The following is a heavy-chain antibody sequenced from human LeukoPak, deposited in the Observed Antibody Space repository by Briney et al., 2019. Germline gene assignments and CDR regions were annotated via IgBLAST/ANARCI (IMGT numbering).Heavy chain of an antibody. CDR1: GGSISSYY. D-gene: IGHD3-9*01. CDR2: IYTSGST. CDR3: ARLGYYDLLTGYPHDVFDV. Sequence: PSETLSLTCAASGGSISSYYWSWIRQPAGKGLEWIGRIYTSGSTNNNPSLKSRVTIFVDTSMNQFSLKLTSVSAADTAAYYCARLGYYDLLTGYPHDVFDVWGQGTMVTGSS. V-gene: IGHV4-4*07. J-gene: IGHJ3*01.